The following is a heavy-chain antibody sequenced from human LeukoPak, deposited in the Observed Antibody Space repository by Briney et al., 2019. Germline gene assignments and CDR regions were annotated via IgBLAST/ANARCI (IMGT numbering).Heavy chain of an antibody. Sequence: GGSLRLSCAASGFTFSSYAMHWVRQAPGKGLEYVSAISSNGGSTYYANSVKGRFTISRDNSKNTLYLQMGSLRAEDMAVYYCASGHSSGSLGYWGQGTLVTVSP. CDR1: GFTFSSYA. D-gene: IGHD6-19*01. CDR2: ISSNGGST. J-gene: IGHJ4*02. V-gene: IGHV3-64*01. CDR3: ASGHSSGSLGY.